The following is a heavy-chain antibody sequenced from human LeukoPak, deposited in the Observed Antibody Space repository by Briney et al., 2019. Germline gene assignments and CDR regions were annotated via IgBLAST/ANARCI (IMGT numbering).Heavy chain of an antibody. Sequence: KPSETLSLTCAVHGGSFSGSYWSWIRPPPGKGLEWIGEINHSGSTNYNPSLKSRVTISVDTSKNQFSLKLSSVTAADTAVYYCARHSRSVDYGSGSYTWDYWGQGTLVTVSS. J-gene: IGHJ4*02. CDR1: GGSFSGSY. D-gene: IGHD3-10*01. CDR3: ARHSRSVDYGSGSYTWDY. V-gene: IGHV4-34*01. CDR2: INHSGST.